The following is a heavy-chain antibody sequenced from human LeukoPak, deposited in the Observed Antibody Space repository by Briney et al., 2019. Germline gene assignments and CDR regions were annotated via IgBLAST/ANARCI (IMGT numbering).Heavy chain of an antibody. J-gene: IGHJ4*02. Sequence: ASVKVSCKASGYTFTSYGISWVRLAPGQGLEWMGWISAYNGNTNYAQKLQGRVTITTDTSTSTAYMELRSLRSDDTVVYYCARDSLYSGSYSEVHYWGQGTLVTVSS. CDR3: ARDSLYSGSYSEVHY. CDR1: GYTFTSYG. V-gene: IGHV1-18*01. CDR2: ISAYNGNT. D-gene: IGHD1-26*01.